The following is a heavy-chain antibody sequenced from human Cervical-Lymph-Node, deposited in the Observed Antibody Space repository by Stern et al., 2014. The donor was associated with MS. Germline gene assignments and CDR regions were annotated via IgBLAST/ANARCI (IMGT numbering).Heavy chain of an antibody. V-gene: IGHV1-69*01. CDR1: GGSFKTHA. CDR3: ARDRNGEGVMAY. CDR2: TIPRCAST. J-gene: IGHJ4*02. Sequence: VQLAQSGPEVKKPGYSVKVSCKASGGSFKTHAITSVRQAPGPGPEWIGGTIPRCASTNIAQRFQGRVTITADESTNTAYMEMRSLRTEDTAVYYCARDRNGEGVMAYWGQGTLVTVSS. D-gene: IGHD3-16*01.